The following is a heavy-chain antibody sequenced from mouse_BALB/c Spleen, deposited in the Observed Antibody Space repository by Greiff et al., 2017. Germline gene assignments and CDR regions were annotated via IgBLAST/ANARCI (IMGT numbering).Heavy chain of an antibody. D-gene: IGHD1-2*01. CDR2: IWGGGST. J-gene: IGHJ4*01. Sequence: VQLQESGPGLVAPSQSLSITCTVSGFSLTDYGVSWIRQPPGKGLEWLGVIWGGGSTYYNSALKSRLSISKDNSKSQVFLKMNSLQTDDTAMYYCAKHERLGHSSYAMDYWGQGTSVTVSS. CDR3: AKHERLGHSSYAMDY. V-gene: IGHV2-6-5*01. CDR1: GFSLTDYG.